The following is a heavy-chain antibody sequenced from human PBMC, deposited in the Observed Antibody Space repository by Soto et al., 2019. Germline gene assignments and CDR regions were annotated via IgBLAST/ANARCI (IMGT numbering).Heavy chain of an antibody. Sequence: ASLKVSCKASGYAFSNNDISWVRQSTGQGLEWMGWMNPNSGNGGYAQKFQGRVTMTRDTSTSTAYMELSSLASDDTAIYYCARMATSGTLNWFDPWGQGTLVTV. V-gene: IGHV1-8*01. CDR3: ARMATSGTLNWFDP. CDR2: MNPNSGNG. J-gene: IGHJ5*02. CDR1: GYAFSNND.